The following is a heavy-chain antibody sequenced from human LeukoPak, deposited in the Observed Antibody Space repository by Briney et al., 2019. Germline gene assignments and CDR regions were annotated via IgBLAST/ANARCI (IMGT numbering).Heavy chain of an antibody. CDR3: ARDHLFAFDI. CDR1: GFTFSSYS. CDR2: ISSSSTI. V-gene: IGHV3-48*02. J-gene: IGHJ3*02. D-gene: IGHD2-21*01. Sequence: PGRSLRLSCAGSGFTFSSYSMNWVRQAPGKGLEWVSYISSSSTIYYADSVKGRFTISRDNAKNSLYLQMNSLRDEDTAVYYCARDHLFAFDIWGQGTMVTVSS.